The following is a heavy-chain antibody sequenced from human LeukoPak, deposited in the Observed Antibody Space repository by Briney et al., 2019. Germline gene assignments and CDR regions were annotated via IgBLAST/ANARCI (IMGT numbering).Heavy chain of an antibody. CDR2: IRPDASDT. Sequence: GGSLRLSCAASGFTFRNNWMNWIRQTPGKGLEWVANIRPDASDTGYVDSVKGRFTISRDNAKNLLYLQMNSLRVDDTAVYYCTSISLGANEDYWGQGTRVTVSS. V-gene: IGHV3-7*03. CDR3: TSISLGANEDY. CDR1: GFTFRNNW. J-gene: IGHJ4*02. D-gene: IGHD1-26*01.